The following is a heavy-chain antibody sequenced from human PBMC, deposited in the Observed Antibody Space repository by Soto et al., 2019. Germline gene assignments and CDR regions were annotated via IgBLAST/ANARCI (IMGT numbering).Heavy chain of an antibody. Sequence: EVQLLESGGGLVQPGGSLRLSCAASGFTFSSYAMSWVRQAPGKGLEWVSAISGSGGSTYYADSVKGRFTISRDNSKNTLYLQMNSLRAEDTAVYYCAKDQVLLWFGELPAMDVWGQGTTVTVSS. V-gene: IGHV3-23*01. D-gene: IGHD3-10*01. J-gene: IGHJ6*02. CDR3: AKDQVLLWFGELPAMDV. CDR1: GFTFSSYA. CDR2: ISGSGGST.